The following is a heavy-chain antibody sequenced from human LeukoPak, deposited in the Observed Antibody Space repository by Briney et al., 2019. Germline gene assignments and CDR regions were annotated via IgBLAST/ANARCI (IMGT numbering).Heavy chain of an antibody. CDR2: ISGSGGST. J-gene: IGHJ6*02. Sequence: GGSLRLSCAASGFTFSSYAMSWVRQAPGRGLEWVSAISGSGGSTYYADSVKGRFTISRDNSKNTLYLQMNSLRAEDTAVYYCARLPYYYGSEPLGMDVWGQGTTVTVSS. D-gene: IGHD3-10*01. V-gene: IGHV3-23*01. CDR3: ARLPYYYGSEPLGMDV. CDR1: GFTFSSYA.